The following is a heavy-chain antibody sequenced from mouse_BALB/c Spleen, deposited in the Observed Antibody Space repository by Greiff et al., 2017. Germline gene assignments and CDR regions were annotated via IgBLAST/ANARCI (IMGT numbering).Heavy chain of an antibody. Sequence: EVQLVESGGGLVKPGGSLKLSCAASGFTFSSFGMHWVRQAPEKGLEWVAYISSGSSTIYYADTVKGRFTISRDNPKNTLFLQMTSLRSEDTAMYYCARPPIAGYYAMDYWGQGTSVTVSS. CDR2: ISSGSSTI. CDR3: ARPPIAGYYAMDY. J-gene: IGHJ4*01. CDR1: GFTFSSFG. D-gene: IGHD4-1*01. V-gene: IGHV5-17*02.